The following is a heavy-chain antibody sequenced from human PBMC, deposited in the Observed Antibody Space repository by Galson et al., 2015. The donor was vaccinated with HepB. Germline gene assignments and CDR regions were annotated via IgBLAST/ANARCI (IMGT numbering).Heavy chain of an antibody. CDR3: AKVTGGYSSSWYIEGVLDY. J-gene: IGHJ4*02. CDR1: GFTFSSYG. D-gene: IGHD6-13*01. Sequence: SLRLSCAASGFTFSSYGMHWVRQAPGKGLEWVAVISYDGSNKYYADSVKGRFTISRDNSKNTLYLQMNSLRAEEPAVYYCAKVTGGYSSSWYIEGVLDYWGQGTLVTVSS. V-gene: IGHV3-30*18. CDR2: ISYDGSNK.